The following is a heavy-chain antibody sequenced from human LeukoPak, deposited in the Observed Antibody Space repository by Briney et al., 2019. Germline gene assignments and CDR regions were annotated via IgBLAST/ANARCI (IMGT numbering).Heavy chain of an antibody. CDR3: ARYPGSYYVGYYFDY. J-gene: IGHJ4*02. D-gene: IGHD1-26*01. CDR2: MYYSGST. V-gene: IGHV4-39*07. Sequence: PSETLSLTCTVSGGSISSSSYLWGLIRQPPGKGLEWIGSMYYSGSTYYNPSLKSRVTISVDTSKNQFSLKLSSVTAADTAVYYCARYPGSYYVGYYFDYWGQGTLVTVSS. CDR1: GGSISSSSYL.